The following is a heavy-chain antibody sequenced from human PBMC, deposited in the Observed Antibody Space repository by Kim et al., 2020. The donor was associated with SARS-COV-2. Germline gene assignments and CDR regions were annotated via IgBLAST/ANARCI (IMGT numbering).Heavy chain of an antibody. V-gene: IGHV3-30*07. CDR3: AGGVGNTDWSDLSYFDY. J-gene: IGHJ4*02. Sequence: VGGRFTISRDNNKNTLYLQMSSLRGEDTAVYYWAGGVGNTDWSDLSYFDYWGQGTLVTVSS. D-gene: IGHD3-9*01.